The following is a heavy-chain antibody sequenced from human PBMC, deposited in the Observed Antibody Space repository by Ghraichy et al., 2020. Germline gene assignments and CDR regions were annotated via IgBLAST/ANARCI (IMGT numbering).Heavy chain of an antibody. Sequence: SVKVSCKASGGTFSSYAISWVRQAPGQGLEWMGGIIPIFGTANYAQKFQGRVTITADESTSTAYMELSSLRSEDTAVYYCARDPNRHITIFGVVITDLYHMDVWGQGTTVTVSS. D-gene: IGHD3-3*01. CDR1: GGTFSSYA. J-gene: IGHJ6*02. V-gene: IGHV1-69*13. CDR3: ARDPNRHITIFGVVITDLYHMDV. CDR2: IIPIFGTA.